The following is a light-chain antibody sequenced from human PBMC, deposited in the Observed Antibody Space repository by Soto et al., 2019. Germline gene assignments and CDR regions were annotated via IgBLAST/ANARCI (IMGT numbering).Light chain of an antibody. CDR2: DVT. J-gene: IGLJ1*01. CDR3: SSYTTSSSYV. CDR1: SSDVGGYIY. Sequence: QSALTQPASVSGSPGQSITISCTGTSSDVGGYIYVSWYQQHPGKAPKLMIYDVTSRPSGVSYRFSGSKSGNTASLTISGLQAEDAADYYCSSYTTSSSYVFGTGTKLTVL. V-gene: IGLV2-14*01.